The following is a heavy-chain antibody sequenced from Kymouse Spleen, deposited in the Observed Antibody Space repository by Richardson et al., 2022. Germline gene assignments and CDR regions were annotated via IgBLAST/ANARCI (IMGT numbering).Heavy chain of an antibody. Sequence: EVQLVESGGGLVKPGGSLRLSCAASGFTFSSYSMNWVRQAPGKGLEWVSSISSSSSYIYYADSVKGRFTISRDNAKNSLYLQMNSLRAEDTAVYYCARVDSSSSDFDYWGQGTLVTVSS. CDR1: GFTFSSYS. J-gene: IGHJ4*02. CDR2: ISSSSSYI. D-gene: IGHD6-6*01. V-gene: IGHV3-21*03. CDR3: ARVDSSSSDFDY.